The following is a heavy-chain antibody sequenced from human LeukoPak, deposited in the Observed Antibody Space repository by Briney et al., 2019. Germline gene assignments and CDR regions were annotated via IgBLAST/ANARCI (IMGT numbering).Heavy chain of an antibody. V-gene: IGHV3-48*01. CDR2: INADSSTI. CDR3: VSDNRRGQSLRVTY. Sequence: AGSLSLTSAASGFTFSTYNMNWVGQAPGKGLEWISYINADSSTIQYADSVRGRFTTSRDNAKNSLYLQMNSLRAEGTAVYYCVSDNRRGQSLRVTYWGQGSLVTVSS. J-gene: IGHJ4*02. CDR1: GFTFSTYN. D-gene: IGHD2/OR15-2a*01.